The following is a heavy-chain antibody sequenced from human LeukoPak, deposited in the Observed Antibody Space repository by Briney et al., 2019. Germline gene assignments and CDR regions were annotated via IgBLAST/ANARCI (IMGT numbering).Heavy chain of an antibody. CDR3: ARYSSSSRSD. D-gene: IGHD6-6*01. J-gene: IGHJ4*02. CDR2: IRQDGSEK. V-gene: IGHV3-7*01. CDR1: GFIFSAPW. Sequence: GGSLRLSCAASGFIFSAPWMSWVRLAPGKGLGWVAIIRQDGSEKSYVDSVKGRFTISRDNAQNSLYLQMNSLRAEDTGVYYCARYSSSSRSDWGQGTLVTVSS.